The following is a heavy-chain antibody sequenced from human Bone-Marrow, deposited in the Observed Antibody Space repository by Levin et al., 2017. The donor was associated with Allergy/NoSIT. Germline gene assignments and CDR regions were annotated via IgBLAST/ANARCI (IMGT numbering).Heavy chain of an antibody. CDR3: ARWFGYSSSIF. Sequence: AGESLKISCAASGFTFSSYWMSWVRQAPGKGLEWVANIKQDGSEKYYVDSVKGRFTISRDNAKNSLYLQMNSLRAEDTAVYYCARWFGYSSSIFWGQGTLVTVSS. D-gene: IGHD6-6*01. CDR1: GFTFSSYW. V-gene: IGHV3-7*03. CDR2: IKQDGSEK. J-gene: IGHJ4*02.